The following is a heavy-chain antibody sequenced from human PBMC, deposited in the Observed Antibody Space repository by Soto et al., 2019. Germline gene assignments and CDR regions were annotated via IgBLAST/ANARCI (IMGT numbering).Heavy chain of an antibody. J-gene: IGHJ4*02. CDR3: AKYAGIVVVVATVSAPLDY. CDR1: GFSSSNYA. Sequence: EVQLLESGGGLVQPGGSLRLSCAASGFSSSNYAMTWVRQAPGKGLEWVSAISGSGDSTYYADSVKGRFTISRDNSKNTLYLQMNSLRAEDTAVYYCAKYAGIVVVVATVSAPLDYWGQGTLVTVSS. D-gene: IGHD2-15*01. V-gene: IGHV3-23*01. CDR2: ISGSGDST.